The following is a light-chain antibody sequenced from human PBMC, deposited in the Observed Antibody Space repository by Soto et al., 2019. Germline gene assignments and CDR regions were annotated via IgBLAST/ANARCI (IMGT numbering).Light chain of an antibody. CDR1: QTVSRY. Sequence: VLTQSPATLSLSPGERATLSCRASQTVSRYLAWYQQKPGQAPRLLIYGASSRATGIPDRFSGSGSGTDFTLTISRLEPEDFAVYYCQQYSISPRTFGQGTKVEIK. CDR3: QQYSISPRT. CDR2: GAS. V-gene: IGKV3-20*01. J-gene: IGKJ1*01.